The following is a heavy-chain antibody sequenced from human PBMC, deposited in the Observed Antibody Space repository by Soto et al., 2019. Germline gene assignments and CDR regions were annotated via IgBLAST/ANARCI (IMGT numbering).Heavy chain of an antibody. D-gene: IGHD1-26*01. J-gene: IGHJ6*02. CDR3: AKDQGGSYYVHADYYYGMDV. V-gene: IGHV3-23*01. CDR1: GFTFSSYA. Sequence: GGSLRLSCAASGFTFSSYAMSWVRQAPGKGLEWVSAISGSGGSTYYADSMKGRFTISRDNSKNTLYLQMNSLRAEDTAVYYRAKDQGGSYYVHADYYYGMDVWGQGTTVTVSS. CDR2: ISGSGGST.